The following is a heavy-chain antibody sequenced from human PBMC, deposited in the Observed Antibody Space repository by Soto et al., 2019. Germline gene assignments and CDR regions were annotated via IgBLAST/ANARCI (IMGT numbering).Heavy chain of an antibody. CDR3: ARESLYSSGWDAFDI. CDR2: ISAYNGNT. V-gene: IGHV1-18*01. CDR1: GYTFTSYG. J-gene: IGHJ3*02. D-gene: IGHD6-19*01. Sequence: ASVKVSCKASGYTFTSYGISWVRKAPGQGLEWMGWISAYNGNTNYAQKLQGRVTMTTDTSTSTAYMELRSLRSDDTAVYYCARESLYSSGWDAFDIWGQGTMVTVSS.